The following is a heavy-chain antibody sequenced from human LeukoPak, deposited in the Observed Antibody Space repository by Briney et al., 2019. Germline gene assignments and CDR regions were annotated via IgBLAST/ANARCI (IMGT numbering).Heavy chain of an antibody. D-gene: IGHD1-26*01. CDR2: MGSDGRTI. J-gene: IGHJ4*02. Sequence: GGSLRLSCAASGFTFNSYGMHWVRQAPGKGLEWVSRMGSDGRTIDYADSVKGRFTISRDTAKDTLYLQMSSLRDEDTAVYYCISGRGRREDHDCWGPGTLVT. V-gene: IGHV3-74*01. CDR1: GFTFNSYG. CDR3: ISGRGRREDHDC.